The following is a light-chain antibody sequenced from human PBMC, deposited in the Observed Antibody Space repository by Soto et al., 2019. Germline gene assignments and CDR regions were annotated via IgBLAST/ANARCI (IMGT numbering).Light chain of an antibody. CDR1: QGISSY. V-gene: IGKV1-8*01. CDR3: QQYYSYPRT. J-gene: IGKJ1*01. Sequence: AIRMTQSPSSFSASTGDRVTITCRASQGISSYLAWYQQKPGKAPKLLIYAASTLHSGVPSRFSGSGSGTDFTLTISRLQSEDFANYYCQQYYSYPRTFGQGTKVEIK. CDR2: AAS.